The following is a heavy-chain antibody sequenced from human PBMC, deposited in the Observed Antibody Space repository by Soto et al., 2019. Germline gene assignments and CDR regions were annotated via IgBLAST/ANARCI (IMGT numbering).Heavy chain of an antibody. CDR3: ARRVPTSSSRAYQFDP. CDR2: IDPGDSDT. D-gene: IGHD6-13*01. CDR1: GYSFTSYW. J-gene: IGHJ5*02. Sequence: PGESLKISCKGSGYSFTSYWIGWVRQMPGKGLEWMGIIDPGDSDTRYSPSFQGHVTISADKSISTAYLQWSSLKASDTAMYYCARRVPTSSSRAYQFDPWGQGTRVTVSS. V-gene: IGHV5-51*01.